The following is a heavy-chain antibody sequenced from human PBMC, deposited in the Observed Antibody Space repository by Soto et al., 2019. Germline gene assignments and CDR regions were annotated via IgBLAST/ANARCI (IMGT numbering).Heavy chain of an antibody. Sequence: SETLSLTCTVSGGSISSYYWSWIRQPPGKGLEWFGYIYYSGSTNYNPSLKSRVAISVDTSKNQFSLKLSSVTAADTAVYYCARSDGRYWGQGTLVTVSS. V-gene: IGHV4-59*01. J-gene: IGHJ4*02. CDR1: GGSISSYY. CDR3: ARSDGRY. CDR2: IYYSGST.